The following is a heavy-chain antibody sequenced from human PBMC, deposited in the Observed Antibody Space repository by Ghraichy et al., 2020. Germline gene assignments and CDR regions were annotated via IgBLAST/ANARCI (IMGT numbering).Heavy chain of an antibody. CDR1: GFTFSDYY. V-gene: IGHV3-11*01. CDR3: ARVQLWCCIDY. CDR2: ISSSGSTI. J-gene: IGHJ4*02. D-gene: IGHD5-18*01. Sequence: GGSLRLSCAASGFTFSDYYMSWIRQAPGKGLEWVSYISSSGSTIYYADSVKGRFTISRDNAKNSLYLQMNSLRAEDTAMYYCARVQLWCCIDYWGQGTLVTVSS.